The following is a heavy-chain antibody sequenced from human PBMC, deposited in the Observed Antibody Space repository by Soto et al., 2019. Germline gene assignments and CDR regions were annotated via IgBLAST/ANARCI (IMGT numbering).Heavy chain of an antibody. CDR1: GYAFTTYG. D-gene: IGHD3-10*02. J-gene: IGHJ4*02. V-gene: IGHV1-18*01. CDR2: ISAHNGNT. CDR3: ARGMYGEY. Sequence: QVHLVQSGAEVKKPGASVKVSCKGSGYAFTTYGITWVRQAPGQGLEWMGWISAHNGNTNYAQKLQGRVTVTRDTSTSTAYMELRSLRSDDTAVYYCARGMYGEYWCQGALVTVSA.